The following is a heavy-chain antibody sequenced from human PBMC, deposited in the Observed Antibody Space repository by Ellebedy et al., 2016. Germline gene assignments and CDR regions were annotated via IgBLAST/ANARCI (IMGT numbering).Heavy chain of an antibody. Sequence: SETLSLXXAVYGGSFSGYYWSWIRQPPGKGLEWIGEINHSGSTNYNLSLKSRVTISVDTSKNQFSLKLSSVTAADTAVYYCARASARTIWFDPWGQGTLVTVSS. D-gene: IGHD1-14*01. CDR1: GGSFSGYY. J-gene: IGHJ5*02. CDR2: INHSGST. CDR3: ARASARTIWFDP. V-gene: IGHV4-34*01.